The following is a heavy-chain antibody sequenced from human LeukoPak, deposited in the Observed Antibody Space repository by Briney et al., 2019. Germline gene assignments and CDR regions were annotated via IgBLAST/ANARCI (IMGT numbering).Heavy chain of an antibody. Sequence: SETLSLTCTVSGGSISSGGYYWSWIRQHPGKGLEWIGYIYYSGSTYYNPSLKSRVTISVDTSKNQFSLKLSSVTAADTAVYYCASGGGNYYDSSGYFSFDYWGQGTLVTVSS. J-gene: IGHJ4*02. CDR3: ASGGGNYYDSSGYFSFDY. CDR2: IYYSGST. CDR1: GGSISSGGYY. V-gene: IGHV4-31*03. D-gene: IGHD3-22*01.